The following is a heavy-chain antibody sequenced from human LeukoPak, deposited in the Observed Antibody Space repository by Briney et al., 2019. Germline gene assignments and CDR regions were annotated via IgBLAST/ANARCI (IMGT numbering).Heavy chain of an antibody. Sequence: GGSLRLSCAASGFTFSTYSMNWVRQAPGKGLEWVSSISSSSTYIYYADSVKGRFTISRDNAKNSLFLQMNSLRAEDTAVYYCARFALKTPPTDWGQGTLVTVSS. CDR3: ARFALKTPPTD. CDR1: GFTFSTYS. CDR2: ISSSSTYI. J-gene: IGHJ4*02. V-gene: IGHV3-21*01.